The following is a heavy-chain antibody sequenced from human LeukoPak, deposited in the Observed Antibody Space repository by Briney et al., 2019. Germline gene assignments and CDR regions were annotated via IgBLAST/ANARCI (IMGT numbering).Heavy chain of an antibody. CDR2: ITSSRYI. J-gene: IGHJ4*02. CDR3: AKDIHDRGYADC. D-gene: IGHD3-22*01. V-gene: IGHV3-21*04. Sequence: PGGSLRLSCAASGFNFRSYSMNWVRQAPGKGLEWVSSITSSRYIYDADSVKGRFTISRDNSKNSLYLQMNSLRSEDTALYYCAKDIHDRGYADCWGQGTLVTVSS. CDR1: GFNFRSYS.